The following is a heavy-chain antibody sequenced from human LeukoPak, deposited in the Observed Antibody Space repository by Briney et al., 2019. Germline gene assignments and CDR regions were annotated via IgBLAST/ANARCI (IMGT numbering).Heavy chain of an antibody. CDR2: INAGNGHT. D-gene: IGHD5-24*01. J-gene: IGHJ4*02. CDR1: GYTFSGYA. Sequence: ASVKVSCRASGYTFSGYAVHWVRQAPGQRFEWMGWINAGNGHTKYSQNFQGRVTITRDSSANIVYMELSSLTSEDTAVYYCARGIWSATRVDYYLDNWGQGTLVTVSS. CDR3: ARGIWSATRVDYYLDN. V-gene: IGHV1-3*01.